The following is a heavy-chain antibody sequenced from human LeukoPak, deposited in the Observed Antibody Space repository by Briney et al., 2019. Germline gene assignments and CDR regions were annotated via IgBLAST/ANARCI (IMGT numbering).Heavy chain of an antibody. J-gene: IGHJ4*02. CDR3: AKVGENVLRIYPHSYYFDS. V-gene: IGHV3-23*01. CDR2: ISGSGANT. Sequence: GGSLRLSCEASGFRFGDFAMSWVRQTPGKGLEWVSGISGSGANTYYAASVKGRFTSSRDNSKNFLYLQMFSLRAEDAAVYYCAKVGENVLRIYPHSYYFDSWGQGTLVAVSS. CDR1: GFRFGDFA. D-gene: IGHD2-15*01.